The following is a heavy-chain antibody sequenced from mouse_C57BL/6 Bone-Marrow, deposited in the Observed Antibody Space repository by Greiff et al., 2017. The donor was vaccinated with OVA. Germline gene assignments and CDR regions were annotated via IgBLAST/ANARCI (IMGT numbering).Heavy chain of an antibody. Sequence: VQLQQSGPELVKPGASVKISCKASGYTFTDYYMNWVKQSHGKSLEWIGDINPNNGGTSYNQKFKGKATLTVDKSSSTAYMELRSLTSEDSAVYYCARPYAMDYWDQGTSVTVSS. CDR1: GYTFTDYY. V-gene: IGHV1-26*01. J-gene: IGHJ4*01. CDR3: ARPYAMDY. CDR2: INPNNGGT.